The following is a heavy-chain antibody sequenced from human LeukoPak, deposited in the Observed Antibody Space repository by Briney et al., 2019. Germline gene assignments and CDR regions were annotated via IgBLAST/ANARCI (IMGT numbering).Heavy chain of an antibody. V-gene: IGHV1-69*01. D-gene: IGHD4-11*01. CDR1: GGTFSSYA. Sequence: ASVKVSCKASGGTFSSYAISWVRQAPGQGLEWMGGIIPIFGTANYAQKFQGRVTITADESTSTAYKELSSLRSEDTAVYYCARDFHSNFDYWGQGTLVTVSS. CDR2: IIPIFGTA. J-gene: IGHJ4*02. CDR3: ARDFHSNFDY.